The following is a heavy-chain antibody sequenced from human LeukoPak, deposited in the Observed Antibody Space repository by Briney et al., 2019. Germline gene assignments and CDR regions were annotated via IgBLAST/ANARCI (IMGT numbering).Heavy chain of an antibody. D-gene: IGHD1-26*01. V-gene: IGHV4-34*01. CDR3: ARQRWELGSFQH. CDR1: GGSFSGYY. CDR2: INHSGST. J-gene: IGHJ1*01. Sequence: SETLSLTCAVYGGSFSGYYWSWIRQPPGKGLEWIGEINHSGSTNYNPSLKSRVTISVDTSKNQFSLKLSSVTAADTAVYYCARQRWELGSFQHWGQGTLVTVSS.